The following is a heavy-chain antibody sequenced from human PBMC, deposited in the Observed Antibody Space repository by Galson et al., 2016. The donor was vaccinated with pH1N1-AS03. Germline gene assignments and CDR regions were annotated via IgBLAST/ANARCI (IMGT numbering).Heavy chain of an antibody. Sequence: ETLSLTCAVSGVSFRGHYWNWIRQAPGKGLEWIGEINYYGTPSYDPSLRGRATLSLDTSKNHFSLDLTSVTAADTAVYYCAKASNDDIWGSYRSVKYWGQGSRVIVSS. CDR1: GVSFRGHY. V-gene: IGHV4-34*01. CDR3: AKASNDDIWGSYRSVKY. J-gene: IGHJ4*02. CDR2: INYYGTP. D-gene: IGHD3-16*02.